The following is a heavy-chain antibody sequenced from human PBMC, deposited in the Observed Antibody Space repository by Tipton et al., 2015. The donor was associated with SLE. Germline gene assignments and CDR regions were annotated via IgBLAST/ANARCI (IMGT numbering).Heavy chain of an antibody. D-gene: IGHD4-17*01. J-gene: IGHJ2*01. CDR1: GFTFSSYW. CDR2: IKQDGSEK. Sequence: SLRLSCAASGFTFSSYWMSWVRQAPGKGLEWVANIKQDGSEKYYVDSVKGRFTISRDNAKNSLYLQMNSLRAEDTAVYYCARDRTTVTHYWYFDLLGRSTLVTVSS. CDR3: ARDRTTVTHYWYFDL. V-gene: IGHV3-7*01.